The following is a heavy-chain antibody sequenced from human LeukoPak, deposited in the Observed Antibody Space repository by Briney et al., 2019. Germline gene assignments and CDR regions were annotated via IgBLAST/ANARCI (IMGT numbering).Heavy chain of an antibody. D-gene: IGHD3-22*01. Sequence: GGSLRLSCAASGFTFSNYAMSWVRQAPGEGLEWVSGISGSGGNTYYADSVKGRFTISRDNSKNTLYLQMNSLRAEDTAVYYCAKSRARREGSSGSADFWGQGTLVSVSS. CDR2: ISGSGGNT. CDR3: AKSRARREGSSGSADF. CDR1: GFTFSNYA. J-gene: IGHJ4*02. V-gene: IGHV3-23*01.